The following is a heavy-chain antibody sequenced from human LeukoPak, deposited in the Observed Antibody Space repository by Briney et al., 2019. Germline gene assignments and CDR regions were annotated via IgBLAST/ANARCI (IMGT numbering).Heavy chain of an antibody. V-gene: IGHV3-30*18. CDR3: AKTHQYDFWSGFYYYYGMDV. CDR2: ISYDGSNK. D-gene: IGHD3-3*01. J-gene: IGHJ6*02. Sequence: GRSLRLSCAASGFTFSSYGMHWVRQAPGKGLGWVAVISYDGSNKYYADSVKGRFTISRDNSKNTLYLQMNSLRAEDTAVYYCAKTHQYDFWSGFYYYYGMDVWGQGTTVTVSS. CDR1: GFTFSSYG.